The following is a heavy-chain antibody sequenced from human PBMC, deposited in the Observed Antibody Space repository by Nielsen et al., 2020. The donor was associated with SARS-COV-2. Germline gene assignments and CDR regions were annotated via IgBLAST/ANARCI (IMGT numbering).Heavy chain of an antibody. CDR2: INPNSGGT. Sequence: WVRQAPGQGLEWMGWINPNSGGTNYAQKFLGRVTMTRDTSITTAYMDLSRLRSEDTAVYYCARAPSSSWQYYYYYYGMDVWGQGTTVTVSS. V-gene: IGHV1-2*02. CDR3: ARAPSSSWQYYYYYYGMDV. J-gene: IGHJ6*02. D-gene: IGHD6-13*01.